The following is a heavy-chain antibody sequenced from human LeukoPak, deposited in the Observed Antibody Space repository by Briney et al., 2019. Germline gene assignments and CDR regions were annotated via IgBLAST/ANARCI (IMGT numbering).Heavy chain of an antibody. Sequence: ASVKVSCKASGYXFTSYYIHWVRQAPGQGLEWMGIINPSGGSTSYAQKFQGRVTMTRDTSTSTVYMELSSLSSEDTAVYYCARGGRERYSSGWTDAFDIWGQGTMVTVSS. J-gene: IGHJ3*02. D-gene: IGHD6-19*01. V-gene: IGHV1-46*01. CDR1: GYXFTSYY. CDR2: INPSGGST. CDR3: ARGGRERYSSGWTDAFDI.